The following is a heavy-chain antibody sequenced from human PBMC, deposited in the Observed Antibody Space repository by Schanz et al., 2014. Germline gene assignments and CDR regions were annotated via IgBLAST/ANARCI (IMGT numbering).Heavy chain of an antibody. Sequence: EVQLLDSGGGLVQPGGSLRLSCVASGFTFSSYGMHWVRQAPGKGLEWVSDISSGSSYANYADSVKGRFTISRDNAKNSLYLQMNSLRAEDTAVYYCAKDSTHIDIVLVPTAIDYWGQGTLVTVSS. CDR1: GFTFSSYG. CDR3: AKDSTHIDIVLVPTAIDY. CDR2: ISSGSSYA. V-gene: IGHV3-48*04. D-gene: IGHD2-2*01. J-gene: IGHJ4*02.